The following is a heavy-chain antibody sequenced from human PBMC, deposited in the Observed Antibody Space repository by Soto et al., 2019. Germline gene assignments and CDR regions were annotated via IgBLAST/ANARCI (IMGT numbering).Heavy chain of an antibody. CDR3: ARDSSGSYTVPLT. J-gene: IGHJ5*02. CDR1: GYTFTSYG. V-gene: IGHV1-18*01. D-gene: IGHD6-19*01. CDR2: ISAYNGNT. Sequence: GASVKVSCKACGYTFTSYGISWVRQAPGRGLEWMGWISAYNGNTNYAQKLQGRVTMTTDTSTSAAYMELRSLRSDDTAVYYCARDSSGSYTVPLTWGQGTLVTVSS.